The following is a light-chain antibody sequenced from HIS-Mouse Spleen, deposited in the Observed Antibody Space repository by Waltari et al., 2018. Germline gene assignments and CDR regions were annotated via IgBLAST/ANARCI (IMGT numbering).Light chain of an antibody. CDR1: ALPKKY. V-gene: IGLV3-10*01. CDR2: EHS. Sequence: SYELTQPPSVSVSPGQTARITCSGDALPKKYAYWYQQKSGQAPVLVIYEHSKRPSGIPERCSGASSGTMATLTISGAQVEDEAYYYCYLTDSSGNHRVFGGGTKLTVL. CDR3: YLTDSSGNHRV. J-gene: IGLJ2*01.